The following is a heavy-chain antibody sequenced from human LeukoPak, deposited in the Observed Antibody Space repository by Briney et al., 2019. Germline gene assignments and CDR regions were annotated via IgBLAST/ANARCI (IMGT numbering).Heavy chain of an antibody. CDR2: ISGSDGST. J-gene: IGHJ4*02. Sequence: GGSLRLSCAASGFTFSSYGMHWVRQAPGKGLEWVSGISGSDGSTNYADSVKGRFTISRENSKNTLYLQMNSLRAEDTAVYYCAKDSAKKYDDYWGQGTLVTVSS. CDR3: AKDSAKKYDDY. D-gene: IGHD2/OR15-2a*01. V-gene: IGHV3-23*01. CDR1: GFTFSSYG.